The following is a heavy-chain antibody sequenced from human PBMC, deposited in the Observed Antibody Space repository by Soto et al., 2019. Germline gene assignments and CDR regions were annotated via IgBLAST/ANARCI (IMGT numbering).Heavy chain of an antibody. CDR2: IYHSGST. J-gene: IGHJ4*02. V-gene: IGHV4-59*08. Sequence: PSETLSLTCTVSGGSISSHYWSWIRQPPGKGLEWIGEIYHSGSTNYNPSLKSRVTISVDKSKNQFSLKLSSVTAADTAVYYCAGRSMVRGVSDFDYWGQGTLVTVSS. CDR3: AGRSMVRGVSDFDY. D-gene: IGHD3-10*01. CDR1: GGSISSHY.